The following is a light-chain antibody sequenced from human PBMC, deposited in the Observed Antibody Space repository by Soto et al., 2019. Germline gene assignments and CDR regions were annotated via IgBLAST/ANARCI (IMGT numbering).Light chain of an antibody. CDR3: ATWDGSLPGEV. Sequence: QSVLTQPPSASGSPGQSVTISCTGTKSDIGVYDFVSWYQHHPGKAPRLIIYEVVQRPSGVPDRFSGSKSGTSGTLDITGLQTGDEADYYCATWDGSLPGEVFGGGTKLTVL. V-gene: IGLV2-8*01. CDR2: EVV. CDR1: KSDIGVYDF. J-gene: IGLJ2*01.